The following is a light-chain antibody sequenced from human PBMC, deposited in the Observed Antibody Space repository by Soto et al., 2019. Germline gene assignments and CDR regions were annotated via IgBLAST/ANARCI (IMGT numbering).Light chain of an antibody. V-gene: IGLV2-11*01. CDR1: SSDVGSYNY. J-gene: IGLJ1*01. CDR3: CSYAGSSLYV. CDR2: DVS. Sequence: QSVLTQPRSVSGSPGQSVTISCTGTSSDVGSYNYVSWYQQHPGKAPKLMIYDVSKRPSGVPDRFSGSKSGNTASLTISGLQAEDEADYYCCSYAGSSLYVLGTGTKVTVL.